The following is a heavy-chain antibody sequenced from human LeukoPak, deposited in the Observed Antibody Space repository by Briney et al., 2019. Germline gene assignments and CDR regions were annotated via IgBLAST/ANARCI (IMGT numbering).Heavy chain of an antibody. D-gene: IGHD6-13*01. CDR2: ISYDGSNK. CDR1: GFTFSSYG. Sequence: GGSLRLSCAASGFTFSSYGMHWVRQAPGKGLEWVAVISYDGSNKYCADSVKGRFTISRDNSKNTLYLQINSLRAEDTAVYYCAKGYGQQLVNNWFDPWGQGTLVSVSS. CDR3: AKGYGQQLVNNWFDP. J-gene: IGHJ5*02. V-gene: IGHV3-30*18.